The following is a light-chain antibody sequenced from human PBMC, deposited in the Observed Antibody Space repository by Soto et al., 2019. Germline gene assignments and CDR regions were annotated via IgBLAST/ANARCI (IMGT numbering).Light chain of an antibody. CDR2: EVS. V-gene: IGLV2-14*01. CDR3: QSCDSSMSGSGV. Sequence: QSAPTQPASVSGSPGQTITISCTGSSSDVGGYDYVSWYQQHPGKAPKLIIYEVSNRPSGVPDRFSGSKSGTSASLAITGLQAEDEADYYCQSCDSSMSGSGVFGTGTKLTVL. J-gene: IGLJ1*01. CDR1: SSDVGGYDY.